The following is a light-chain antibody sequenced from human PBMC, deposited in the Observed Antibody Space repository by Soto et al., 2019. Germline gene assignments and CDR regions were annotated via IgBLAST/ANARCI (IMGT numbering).Light chain of an antibody. CDR2: DVS. CDR1: SSDVGGYNY. V-gene: IGLV2-14*01. Sequence: QSALTQPASVPGSPGQSITISCTGASSDVGGYNYVSWYQQHPGKAPKLMIYDVSNRPSGVSNRFSGSKSGNTASLTISGLQAEDEADYYCSSHTSSSTSYVFGTGTRSPP. CDR3: SSHTSSSTSYV. J-gene: IGLJ1*01.